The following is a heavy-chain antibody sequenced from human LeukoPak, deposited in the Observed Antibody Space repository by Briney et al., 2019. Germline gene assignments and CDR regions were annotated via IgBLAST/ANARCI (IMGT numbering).Heavy chain of an antibody. Sequence: GASVKVSCKASGYTFTGYYMHWVRQAPGQGLEWMGRINPNSGGTNYAQKFQGRVTMTRDTSISTAYMELSRLRSDDTAVYYCARAGYYYDGSGYYYVGVDYWGQGTLVTVSS. CDR2: INPNSGGT. D-gene: IGHD3-22*01. J-gene: IGHJ4*02. CDR1: GYTFTGYY. CDR3: ARAGYYYDGSGYYYVGVDY. V-gene: IGHV1-2*06.